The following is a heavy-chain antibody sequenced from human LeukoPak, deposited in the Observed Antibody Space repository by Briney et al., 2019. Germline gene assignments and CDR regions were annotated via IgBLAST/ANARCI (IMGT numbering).Heavy chain of an antibody. CDR3: AKGYSYYDAFDI. Sequence: GGSLRLSCAASRFTFSSYAMSWVRQAPGKGLEWVSAVSASGGSTYYADSVKGRFTISRDNSKNTLYLQESSLRAEDTAVYYCAKGYSYYDAFDIWGQGTMVTVSS. V-gene: IGHV3-23*01. D-gene: IGHD1-26*01. CDR2: VSASGGST. J-gene: IGHJ3*02. CDR1: RFTFSSYA.